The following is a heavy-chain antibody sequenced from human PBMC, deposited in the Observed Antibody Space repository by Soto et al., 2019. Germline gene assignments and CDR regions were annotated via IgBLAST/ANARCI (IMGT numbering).Heavy chain of an antibody. CDR3: ARAIAGGYGHTTLDY. CDR1: GYDFTIFG. J-gene: IGHJ4*02. CDR2: INAYNGDT. V-gene: IGHV1-18*01. Sequence: QVHLVQSGGEVKKPGASVKVSCKTSGYDFTIFGISWVRQAPGQGLEWMAWINAYNGDTNYAQRFQGRVTVTTEASASTAYMDLRSLRPDDTAVYYGARAIAGGYGHTTLDYWGQGTLVTVSS. D-gene: IGHD5-18*01.